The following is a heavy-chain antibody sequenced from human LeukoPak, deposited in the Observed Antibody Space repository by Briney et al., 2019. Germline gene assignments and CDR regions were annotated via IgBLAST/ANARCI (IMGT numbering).Heavy chain of an antibody. D-gene: IGHD4-23*01. CDR1: GLTFSSYS. CDR2: ISSSSSYI. V-gene: IGHV3-21*01. CDR3: ARARQATVDFDY. Sequence: GGSLRLSCAASGLTFSSYSMNWVRQAPGKGLEWVSSISSSSSYIYYADSVKGRFTISRDNAKNSLYLQMNSLRAEDTAVYYCARARQATVDFDYWGQGTLVTVSS. J-gene: IGHJ4*02.